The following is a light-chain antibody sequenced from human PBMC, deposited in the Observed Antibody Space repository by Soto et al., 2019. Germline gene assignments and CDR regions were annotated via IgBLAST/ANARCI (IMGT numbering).Light chain of an antibody. Sequence: DIVMTQSPLSLPVTPGEPASISCRSSQSLLHSSGRYYLDWYLQKPGQSPQLLIYLGSHRASGVPDRFSGSGSGTDVTLTISRVEAEDVGIYYCIQALQTPVTFGGGTRVEIK. J-gene: IGKJ4*01. CDR3: IQALQTPVT. CDR2: LGS. CDR1: QSLLHSSGRYY. V-gene: IGKV2-28*01.